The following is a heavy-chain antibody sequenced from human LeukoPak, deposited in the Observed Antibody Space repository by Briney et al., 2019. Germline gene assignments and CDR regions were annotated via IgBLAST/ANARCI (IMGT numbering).Heavy chain of an antibody. CDR3: ARSRGVAGTSEFDP. D-gene: IGHD6-19*01. CDR2: IKEDGSEK. Sequence: GGSLRLSCTASGFTFSTYWMNWVRQAPGKGLEWVPNIKEDGSEKYYVDSVKGRFTISRDNAKNSLYLQMNSLRPEDTAVYSCARSRGVAGTSEFDPWGQGTLVTVSS. V-gene: IGHV3-7*01. J-gene: IGHJ5*02. CDR1: GFTFSTYW.